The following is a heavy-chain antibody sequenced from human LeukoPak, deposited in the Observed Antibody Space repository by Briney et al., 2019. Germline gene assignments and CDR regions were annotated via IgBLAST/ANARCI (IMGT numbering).Heavy chain of an antibody. V-gene: IGHV1-69*04. CDR1: GGTFSSYA. Sequence: ASAKVSCKASGGTFSSYAISWVRQAPGQGLEWMGRIIPIRGIANYAQKFQGRVTITADKSTSTAYMELSSLRSEDTAVYYCARDSIGYYYDSSGYYDDAFDIWGQGTMVTVSS. CDR2: IIPIRGIA. J-gene: IGHJ3*02. CDR3: ARDSIGYYYDSSGYYDDAFDI. D-gene: IGHD3-22*01.